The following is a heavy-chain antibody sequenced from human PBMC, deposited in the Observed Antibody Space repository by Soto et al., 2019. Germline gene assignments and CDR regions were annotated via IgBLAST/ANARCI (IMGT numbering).Heavy chain of an antibody. CDR2: IYYSGTA. D-gene: IGHD3-10*01. CDR3: ARDAGGGYNWFDP. J-gene: IGHJ5*02. V-gene: IGHV4-59*01. Sequence: QVQLQESGPGLLNPSETLSLTCTVSGASISSAYWSWIRQPPGKGLEWIGDIYYSGTAKYNPSLKGRVTISVDTSKNQFSLRLTSVTAADTAVYYCARDAGGGYNWFDPWGQGTLVTVSS. CDR1: GASISSAY.